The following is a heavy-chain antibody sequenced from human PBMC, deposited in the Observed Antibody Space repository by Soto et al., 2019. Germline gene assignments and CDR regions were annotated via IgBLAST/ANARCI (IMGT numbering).Heavy chain of an antibody. CDR2: ISAYNGNT. V-gene: IGHV1-18*01. CDR3: ARPLYYDFWSGYYPGPWFDP. CDR1: GYTFTSYG. Sequence: ASVKVSCKASGYTFTSYGISWVRQAPGQGLEWMGWISAYNGNTKYSQKFQGRVTITRDTSASTAYMELRSLRSEDTAVYYCARPLYYDFWSGYYPGPWFDPWGQGTLVTVSS. J-gene: IGHJ5*02. D-gene: IGHD3-3*01.